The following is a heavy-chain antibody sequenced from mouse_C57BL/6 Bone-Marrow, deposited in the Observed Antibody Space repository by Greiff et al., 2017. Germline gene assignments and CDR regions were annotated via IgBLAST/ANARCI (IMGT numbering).Heavy chain of an antibody. CDR1: GYTFTDYY. V-gene: IGHV1-19*01. J-gene: IGHJ3*01. Sequence: EVKLQQSGPVLVKPGASVKMSCKASGYTFTDYYMNWVKQSHGKSLEWIGVINPYNGGTSYNQKFKGKATLTVDKSSSTAYMELNSLTSEDSAVYYCARRWSNPAWFAYWGQGTLVTVSA. D-gene: IGHD2-5*01. CDR3: ARRWSNPAWFAY. CDR2: INPYNGGT.